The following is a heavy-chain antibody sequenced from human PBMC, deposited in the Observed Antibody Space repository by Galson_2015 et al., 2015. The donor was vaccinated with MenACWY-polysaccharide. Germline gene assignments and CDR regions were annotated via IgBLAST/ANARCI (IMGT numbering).Heavy chain of an antibody. V-gene: IGHV3-7*01. CDR3: AKQRTIFGLVPHFDD. D-gene: IGHD3/OR15-3a*01. CDR2: IKEDGRER. Sequence: SLRLSCAASGFTFSTYWMSWVRQAPGKGPEWVASIKEDGRERYYGASLKGRFTISRDNGKNALYLQMNSLRAEDTSMYYCAKQRTIFGLVPHFDDWGRGTPVTVS. CDR1: GFTFSTYW. J-gene: IGHJ4*02.